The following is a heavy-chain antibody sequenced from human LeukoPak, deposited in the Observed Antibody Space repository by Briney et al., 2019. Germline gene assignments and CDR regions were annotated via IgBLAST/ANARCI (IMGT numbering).Heavy chain of an antibody. Sequence: SETLSLTXAVSGYSISSGYYWGWIRQPPGKGLEWIGSIYHSGSTYYNPSLKSRVTISVDTSKNQFSLKLSSVTAADTAVYYCARKEGYDGSGYFDYWGQGTLVTVSS. CDR1: GYSISSGYY. CDR3: ARKEGYDGSGYFDY. CDR2: IYHSGST. V-gene: IGHV4-38-2*01. D-gene: IGHD3-22*01. J-gene: IGHJ4*02.